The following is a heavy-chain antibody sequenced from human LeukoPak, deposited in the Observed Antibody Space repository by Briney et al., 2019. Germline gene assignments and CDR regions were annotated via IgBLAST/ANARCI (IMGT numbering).Heavy chain of an antibody. CDR3: ARARVAAAGMPFDY. CDR2: IYYSGST. V-gene: IGHV4-39*01. D-gene: IGHD6-13*01. J-gene: IGHJ4*02. CDR1: GGPISSSSYY. Sequence: PSETLSLTCTVSGGPISSSSYYWGWIRQPPGKGLEWIGSIYYSGSTYYNPSLKSRVTISVDTSKNQFSLKLSSVTAADTAVYYCARARVAAAGMPFDYWGQGTLVTVSS.